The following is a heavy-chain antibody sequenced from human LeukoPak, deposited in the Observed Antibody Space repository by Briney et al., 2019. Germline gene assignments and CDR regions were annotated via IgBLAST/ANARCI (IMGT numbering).Heavy chain of an antibody. Sequence: SETLSLTCTVSGGSISRYYWTWIRQPPGKGLEWFGYISDSGTTNYNPSLKSRVTISVDTSKKEFSLKLSSVTAADTAVYYCARVTWFPGTSYYYMDVWGKGTTVTVSS. D-gene: IGHD1-1*01. CDR1: GGSISRYY. V-gene: IGHV4-59*01. CDR3: ARVTWFPGTSYYYMDV. J-gene: IGHJ6*03. CDR2: ISDSGTT.